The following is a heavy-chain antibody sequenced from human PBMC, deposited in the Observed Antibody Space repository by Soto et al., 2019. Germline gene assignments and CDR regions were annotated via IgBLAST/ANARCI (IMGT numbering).Heavy chain of an antibody. CDR2: IIPIFGTA. CDR3: SRGELYRGTMDV. CDR1: GGTFSGYA. D-gene: IGHD5-12*01. J-gene: IGHJ6*02. Sequence: QVQLVQSGAEVKKPGSSVKVSCKASGGTFSGYAISWVRHAPGQGLEWMGGIIPIFGTANYAQKFQGRVTITADESTSTAYMELSSLRSEDPAVYYCSRGELYRGTMDVWGQGTTVTVSS. V-gene: IGHV1-69*01.